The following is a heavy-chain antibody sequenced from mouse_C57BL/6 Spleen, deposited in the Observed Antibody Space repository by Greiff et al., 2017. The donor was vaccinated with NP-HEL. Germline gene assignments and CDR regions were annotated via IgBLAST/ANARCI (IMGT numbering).Heavy chain of an antibody. CDR1: GYTFTSYW. CDR3: ARYPTYAMDY. Sequence: QVQLQQPGAELVKPGASVKLSCKASGYTFTSYWMQWVKQRPGQGLEWIGEIDPSDSYTNYNQKFKGKATLTVDTSSSTAYMQLSSLTSEDSAVYYCARYPTYAMDYWGQGTSVTVSS. CDR2: IDPSDSYT. J-gene: IGHJ4*01. D-gene: IGHD2-10*01. V-gene: IGHV1-50*01.